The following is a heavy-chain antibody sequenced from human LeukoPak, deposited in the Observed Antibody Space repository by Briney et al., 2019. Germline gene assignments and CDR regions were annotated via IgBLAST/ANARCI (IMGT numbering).Heavy chain of an antibody. J-gene: IGHJ5*02. Sequence: GGSLRLPCEASGFTFSHYGMHWVRQAPGKGLEWVAVIWYDESNEYYADSVKGRFTVSRNNSKNTLYLQMSSLRAEDTAIYYCAREQSVFDNWLDPWGQGTLVTVSS. CDR2: IWYDESNE. CDR3: AREQSVFDNWLDP. V-gene: IGHV3-33*01. D-gene: IGHD3-10*01. CDR1: GFTFSHYG.